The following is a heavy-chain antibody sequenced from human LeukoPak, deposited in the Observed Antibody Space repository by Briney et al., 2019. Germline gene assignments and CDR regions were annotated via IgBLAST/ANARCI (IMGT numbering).Heavy chain of an antibody. CDR1: GASITNYY. D-gene: IGHD5-18*01. Sequence: SETLSLTCTASGASITNYYWNWIRQPAGKGLEWLGRIYSTGSADYNSSVKSRITMSVDMSKSQISLKLNSVTAADTAVYYCARGGYSYGRAFDYWGQGTLVIVSS. V-gene: IGHV4-4*07. J-gene: IGHJ4*02. CDR3: ARGGYSYGRAFDY. CDR2: IYSTGSA.